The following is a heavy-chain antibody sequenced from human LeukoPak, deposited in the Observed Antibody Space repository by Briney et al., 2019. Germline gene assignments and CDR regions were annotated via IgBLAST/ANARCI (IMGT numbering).Heavy chain of an antibody. Sequence: KPGGSLRLSCAASGFTFSDYSINWVRQAPGKGLEWVSSISSSGKNIFYADSVKGRFTISRDNANNSLFLQMNSLRGEDTAVYYCARDPTSGSHPHFDFWGQGILVTVSS. V-gene: IGHV3-21*01. CDR2: ISSSGKNI. J-gene: IGHJ4*02. D-gene: IGHD1-26*01. CDR3: ARDPTSGSHPHFDF. CDR1: GFTFSDYS.